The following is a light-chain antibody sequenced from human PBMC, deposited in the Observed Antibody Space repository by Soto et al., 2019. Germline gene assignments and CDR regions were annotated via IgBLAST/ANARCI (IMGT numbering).Light chain of an antibody. CDR1: QSVSNN. CDR2: GAF. J-gene: IGKJ5*01. Sequence: EIVMTQSPATLSVSPGERATLSFRASQSVSNNLAWYQYKPGQAPSLLIYGAFNRAAGIPARFSGSGSGTDFTLTISSLEPEDSAVYYCQQRNIWPPVTFGQGTRLEIK. CDR3: QQRNIWPPVT. V-gene: IGKV3D-15*01.